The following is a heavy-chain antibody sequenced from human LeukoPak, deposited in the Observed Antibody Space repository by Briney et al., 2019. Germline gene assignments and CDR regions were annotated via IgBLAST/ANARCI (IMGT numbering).Heavy chain of an antibody. CDR1: GGSFSGYY. CDR2: INHSGST. V-gene: IGHV4-34*01. Sequence: SETLSLTCAVYGGSFSGYYWSWIRRPPGKGLEWIGEINHSGSTNYNPSLKSRVTISVDTSKNQFSLKLSSVTAADTAVYYCARGFLWDYWGQGTLVTVSS. J-gene: IGHJ4*02. CDR3: ARGFLWDY. D-gene: IGHD2/OR15-2a*01.